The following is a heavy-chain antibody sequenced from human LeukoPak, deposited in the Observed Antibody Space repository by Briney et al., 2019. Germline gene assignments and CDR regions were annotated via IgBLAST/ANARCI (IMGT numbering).Heavy chain of an antibody. D-gene: IGHD3-22*01. J-gene: IGHJ4*02. CDR2: IYYSGST. CDR3: ARTNYYDSSGYSDY. CDR1: GGSISSYY. V-gene: IGHV4-59*08. Sequence: SETLSLTCTVSGGSISSYYWSWIRQPPGKGLEWIGYIYYSGSTNYNPSLKSRVTISVDTSKNQFSLKLSSVTAADTAVYYCARTNYYDSSGYSDYWGQGTLVTVYS.